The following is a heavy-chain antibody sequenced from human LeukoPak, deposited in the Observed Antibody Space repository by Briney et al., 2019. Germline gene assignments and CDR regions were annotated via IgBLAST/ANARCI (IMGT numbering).Heavy chain of an antibody. Sequence: ASVKVSCKASGYTFTGYYIHWVRQAPGQGLEWMGWINPDSGGTYYAQKFQGRVTMTRYTSISTAYMELSRLRSDDTAVYYCANIMPGYYNGYWGQGTLVTVSS. CDR1: GYTFTGYY. V-gene: IGHV1-2*02. CDR2: INPDSGGT. D-gene: IGHD3-9*01. CDR3: ANIMPGYYNGY. J-gene: IGHJ4*02.